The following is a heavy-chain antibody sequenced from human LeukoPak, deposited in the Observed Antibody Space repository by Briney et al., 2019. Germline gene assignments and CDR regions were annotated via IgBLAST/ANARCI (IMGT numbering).Heavy chain of an antibody. Sequence: GGSLRLSCAASGFTLSTYSLNWVRQAPGKGLEWVSSISSSSLYIYYADSVKGRFTISRDNAKNSLYLQMNSLRAEDTAVYYCARYSSSLDYWGQGTLVTVSS. V-gene: IGHV3-21*01. CDR1: GFTLSTYS. CDR2: ISSSSLYI. J-gene: IGHJ4*02. D-gene: IGHD6-13*01. CDR3: ARYSSSLDY.